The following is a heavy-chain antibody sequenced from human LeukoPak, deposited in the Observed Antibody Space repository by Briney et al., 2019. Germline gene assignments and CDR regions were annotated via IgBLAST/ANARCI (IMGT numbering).Heavy chain of an antibody. Sequence: SETLSLTCAVSGGSISSSNWWSWIRQPPGKGLEWIGYIYYSGGTYYNPSLKSRVTISVDTSKNQFSLKLSSVTAADTAVYYCARDLWATGTSNWFDPWGQGTLVTVSS. CDR1: GGSISSSNW. CDR3: ARDLWATGTSNWFDP. V-gene: IGHV4-30-4*01. CDR2: IYYSGGT. J-gene: IGHJ5*02. D-gene: IGHD1-1*01.